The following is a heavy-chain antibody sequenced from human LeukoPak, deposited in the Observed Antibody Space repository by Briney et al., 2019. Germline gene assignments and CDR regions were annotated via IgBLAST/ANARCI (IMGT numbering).Heavy chain of an antibody. Sequence: PGGSLRLSCAASGFTFSSYAMSWVRQAPGKGLEWVANINQDDTQKYYVDSVKGRFAISKDNAKNSLYLQMNSLGVEDTAVYYCAKVGRSGWPLDNWGQGTLVTVSS. J-gene: IGHJ4*02. CDR2: INQDDTQK. D-gene: IGHD6-19*01. CDR3: AKVGRSGWPLDN. V-gene: IGHV3-7*01. CDR1: GFTFSSYA.